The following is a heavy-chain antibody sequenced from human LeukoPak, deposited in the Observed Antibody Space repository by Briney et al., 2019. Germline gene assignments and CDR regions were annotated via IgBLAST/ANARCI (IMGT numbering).Heavy chain of an antibody. J-gene: IGHJ4*02. V-gene: IGHV4-59*01. D-gene: IGHD1-20*01. Sequence: SETLSLTCTVSGGSISSYYWSWIRQPPGKGLEWIGYIYYSGSTKYNPSLKSRVTISVDTSKNQFSLKLSSVTAADTAVYYCARVSMTGTTNFDYWGQGTLVTVSS. CDR2: IYYSGST. CDR1: GGSISSYY. CDR3: ARVSMTGTTNFDY.